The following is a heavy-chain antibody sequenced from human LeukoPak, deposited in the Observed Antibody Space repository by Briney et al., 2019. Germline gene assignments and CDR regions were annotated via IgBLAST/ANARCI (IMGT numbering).Heavy chain of an antibody. CDR3: ARAGALRRLVS. Sequence: PSETLSLTCTVSGDSITANSYYWGWIRQPPGTGLEWIGIINFSGAAYYTPSLKSRITIAVDTSKNQFSLKFTSMTVADTAVYYCARAGALRRLVSWGQGTLVTVSS. J-gene: IGHJ4*02. D-gene: IGHD5/OR15-5a*01. CDR2: INFSGAA. V-gene: IGHV4-39*07. CDR1: GDSITANSYY.